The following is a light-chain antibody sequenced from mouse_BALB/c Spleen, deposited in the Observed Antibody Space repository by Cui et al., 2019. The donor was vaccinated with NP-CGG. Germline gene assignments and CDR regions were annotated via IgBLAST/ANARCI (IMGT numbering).Light chain of an antibody. CDR3: ALWYSNHWV. CDR1: TGAVTTSNY. J-gene: IGLJ1*01. Sequence: QAVVTHESALTTSPGETVTLTCRSSTGAVTTSNYANWVQEKPDHLFTGLIGGTNNRAPGVPARFSGSLIGDKAALTITGAQTEDEAIYFCALWYSNHWVFGGGTKTDCP. CDR2: GTN. V-gene: IGLV1*01.